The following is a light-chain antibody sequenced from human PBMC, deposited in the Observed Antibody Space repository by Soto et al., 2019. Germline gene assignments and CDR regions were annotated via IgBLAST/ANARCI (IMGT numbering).Light chain of an antibody. Sequence: DIQMTQSPSTLSASVGDRVTIICRASQSISSWLAWYQQKAGKAPKLLISKASNLDSGVPSRFSGSGSGTEFNLTISSLQTEDFATYYCQQYNSFNWTFGQGTKVDIK. V-gene: IGKV1-5*03. J-gene: IGKJ1*01. CDR1: QSISSW. CDR2: KAS. CDR3: QQYNSFNWT.